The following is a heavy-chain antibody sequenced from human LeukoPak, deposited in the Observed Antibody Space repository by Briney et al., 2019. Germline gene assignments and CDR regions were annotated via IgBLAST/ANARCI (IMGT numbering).Heavy chain of an antibody. D-gene: IGHD6-19*01. V-gene: IGHV4-59*01. CDR1: GSSISTYY. CDR3: ARFEGGYSSCCFWCFDY. J-gene: IGHJ4*02. CDR2: IYYSGST. Sequence: SETLSLTCNVSGSSISTYYWSWIRQPPGKGLEWIGYIYYSGSTNYNPSLKSRVTISVDSSKSQFSLNLRSVTAADTAVYYCARFEGGYSSCCFWCFDYWGLGTLVTVSS.